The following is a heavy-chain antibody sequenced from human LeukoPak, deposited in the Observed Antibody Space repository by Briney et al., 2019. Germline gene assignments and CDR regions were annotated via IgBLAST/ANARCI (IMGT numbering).Heavy chain of an antibody. V-gene: IGHV4-39*01. CDR2: IYYSEYT. CDR1: GGSISSYY. Sequence: SETLSLTCTVSGGSISSYYWSWIRQPPGKGLEWIGTIYYSEYTYYSPSLKSRVTISRDTSKNQFSLELSSVTAADTAVYYCARSDDSSGYYGYFDYWGQGTLVTVSS. J-gene: IGHJ4*02. CDR3: ARSDDSSGYYGYFDY. D-gene: IGHD3-22*01.